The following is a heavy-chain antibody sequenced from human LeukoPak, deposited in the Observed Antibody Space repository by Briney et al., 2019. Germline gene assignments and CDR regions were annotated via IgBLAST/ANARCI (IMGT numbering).Heavy chain of an antibody. V-gene: IGHV3-23*01. CDR1: GFTFSNYG. CDR3: ATSHSGWYVK. D-gene: IGHD6-19*01. Sequence: GGTLRLSCGASGFTFSNYGMTWVRQSPGKGLEWVSAISGSGGSTYYADSVKGRFTISRDNSKNTVYLQMNSLRAEDTAVYHCATSHSGWYVKWGQGTLVTVSS. CDR2: ISGSGGST. J-gene: IGHJ4*02.